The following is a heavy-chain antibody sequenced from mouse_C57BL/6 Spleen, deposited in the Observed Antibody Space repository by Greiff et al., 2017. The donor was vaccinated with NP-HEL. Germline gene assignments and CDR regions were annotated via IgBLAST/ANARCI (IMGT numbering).Heavy chain of an antibody. CDR3: ARSYGDYSFAY. CDR1: GFTFSDYG. J-gene: IGHJ3*01. Sequence: DVMLVESGGGLVKPGGSLKLSCAASGFTFSDYGMHWVRQAPEKGLEWVAYISSGSSTIYYADTVKGRFTISRDNAKNTLFLQMTSLRSEDTAMYYCARSYGDYSFAYWGQGTLVTVSA. CDR2: ISSGSSTI. V-gene: IGHV5-17*01. D-gene: IGHD2-13*01.